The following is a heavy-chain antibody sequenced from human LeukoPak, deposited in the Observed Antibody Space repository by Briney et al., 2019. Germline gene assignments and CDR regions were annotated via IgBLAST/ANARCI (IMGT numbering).Heavy chain of an antibody. J-gene: IGHJ4*02. CDR3: AVDSSGYYLFDY. CDR1: GGTFSSYA. Sequence: SVKVSCKASGGTFSSYAISWVRQAPGKGLEWMGGIIPIFGTANYAQKFQGRVTITADKSTSTAYMELSSLRSEDTAVYYCAVDSSGYYLFDYWGQGTLVTVSS. V-gene: IGHV1-69*06. D-gene: IGHD3-22*01. CDR2: IIPIFGTA.